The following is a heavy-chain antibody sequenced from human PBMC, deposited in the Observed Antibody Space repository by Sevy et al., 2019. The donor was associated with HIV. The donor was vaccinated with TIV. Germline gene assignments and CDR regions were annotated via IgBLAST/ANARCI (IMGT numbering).Heavy chain of an antibody. CDR2: ISGSSNYI. CDR3: ARGPPDGSYDYFDY. CDR1: GFTFSSYN. J-gene: IGHJ4*02. Sequence: LSLTCAASGFTFSSYNMNWVRQAPGKGLEWVSSISGSSNYIYYADSMKGRFTISRDNAKNSLYLQMNSLRAEDTAVYYCARGPPDGSYDYFDYWGQGTLVTVSS. D-gene: IGHD1-26*01. V-gene: IGHV3-21*01.